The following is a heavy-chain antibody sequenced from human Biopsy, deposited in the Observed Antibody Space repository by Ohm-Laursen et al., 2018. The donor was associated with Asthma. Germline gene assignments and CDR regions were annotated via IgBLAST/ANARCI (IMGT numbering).Heavy chain of an antibody. Sequence: SVKVSCKAPGGTFSNFAISWVRQAPGQGPEWLGGIMTAFGTTNYAQKFQGRVTITADESTSTAYMEVTSLRSEDTAIYYCARCQVGYSSGWSLLLKKIYYSGMDVWGQGTAVTVSS. D-gene: IGHD6-19*01. CDR3: ARCQVGYSSGWSLLLKKIYYSGMDV. J-gene: IGHJ6*02. V-gene: IGHV1-69*13. CDR1: GGTFSNFA. CDR2: IMTAFGTT.